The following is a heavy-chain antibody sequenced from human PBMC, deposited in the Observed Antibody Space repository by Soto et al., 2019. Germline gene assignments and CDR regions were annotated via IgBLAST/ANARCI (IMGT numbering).Heavy chain of an antibody. CDR3: ARAYWDYGDHFDY. V-gene: IGHV4-31*03. Sequence: SETLSLTCTVSGGSISSGGYYWSWIRQHPGKGLEWIGYIYYSGSTYYNPSLKSRVTISVDTSKNQFSLKLSSVTAADTAVYYRARAYWDYGDHFDYWGQGTLVTVSS. D-gene: IGHD4-17*01. CDR1: GGSISSGGYY. J-gene: IGHJ4*02. CDR2: IYYSGST.